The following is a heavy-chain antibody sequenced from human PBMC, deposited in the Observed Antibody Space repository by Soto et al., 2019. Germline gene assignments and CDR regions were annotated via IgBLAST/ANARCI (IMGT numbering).Heavy chain of an antibody. V-gene: IGHV4-39*01. CDR2: IYYSGST. D-gene: IGHD3-9*01. J-gene: IGHJ6*02. Sequence: SETLSLTCIVSGGSISSSSYYWGWIRQPPGKGLEWIGSIYYSGSTYYNPSLKSRVTISVDTSKNQFSLKLSSVTAADTAVYYCARHSSYYDILTGRPLFHYYYGMDVWGQGTTVTVSS. CDR1: GGSISSSSYY. CDR3: ARHSSYYDILTGRPLFHYYYGMDV.